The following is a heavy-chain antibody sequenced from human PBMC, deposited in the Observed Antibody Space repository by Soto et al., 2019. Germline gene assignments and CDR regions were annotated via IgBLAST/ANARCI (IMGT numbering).Heavy chain of an antibody. Sequence: SETLSLTCSVSGGSMNSYYWSWIRQPPGRGLEWIGYIYYSGSTNYNPSLKSRVTISVDTSKNEFSLKLSSVTAADTAVYYCAREGARSSLDYWGQGTPVTVSS. CDR2: IYYSGST. V-gene: IGHV4-59*01. CDR3: AREGARSSLDY. J-gene: IGHJ4*02. D-gene: IGHD1-26*01. CDR1: GGSMNSYY.